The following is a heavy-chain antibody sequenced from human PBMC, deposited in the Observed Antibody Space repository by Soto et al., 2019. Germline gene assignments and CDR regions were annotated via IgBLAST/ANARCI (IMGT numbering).Heavy chain of an antibody. CDR1: GYKFATYW. V-gene: IGHV5-51*01. Sequence: GESLKVSCKGSGYKFATYWIAWVRQMPGRGLAWMGIIYPCKSKTIYSPSFQGLVTISADRFLNTAYLQWDSLRDSDPVLYYCARGFNGSAGRFDPWGEGTVVTV. CDR3: ARGFNGSAGRFDP. CDR2: IYPCKSKT. D-gene: IGHD2-8*01. J-gene: IGHJ5*02.